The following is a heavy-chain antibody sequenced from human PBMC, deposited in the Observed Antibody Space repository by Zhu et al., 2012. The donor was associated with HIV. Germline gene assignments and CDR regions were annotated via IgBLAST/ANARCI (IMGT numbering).Heavy chain of an antibody. CDR2: IYPSGST. CDR1: GGSISGYY. V-gene: IGHV4-4*07. J-gene: IGHJ4*03. CDR3: ARVSEGGDDEELLLDY. Sequence: QVQLQESGPGLVKPSETLSLTCSVSGGSISGYYWSWIRQPAGRGLVWIGRIYPSGSTKYNPSLKSRVTMSVDTSKNQFSLNLTSVTAADTAVYYCARVSEGGDDEELLLDYWGQG. D-gene: IGHD1-26*01.